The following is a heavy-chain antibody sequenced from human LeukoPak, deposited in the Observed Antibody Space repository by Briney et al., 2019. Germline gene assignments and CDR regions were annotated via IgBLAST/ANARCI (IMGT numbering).Heavy chain of an antibody. CDR1: GFTVSSNY. CDR3: ASCDSSSRGDVYFDY. CDR2: IYSGGST. Sequence: PGGSLRLSCAAPGFTVSSNYMSWVRQAPGKGLEWVSVIYSGGSTYYADSVKGRFTISRDNSKNTLYLQMNSLRAEDTAVYYCASCDSSSRGDVYFDYWGQGTLVTVSS. V-gene: IGHV3-53*01. J-gene: IGHJ4*02. D-gene: IGHD6-13*01.